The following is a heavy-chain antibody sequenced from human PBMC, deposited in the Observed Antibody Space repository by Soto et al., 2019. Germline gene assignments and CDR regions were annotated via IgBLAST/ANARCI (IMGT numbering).Heavy chain of an antibody. CDR1: GGSISSGDYY. V-gene: IGHV4-30-4*01. J-gene: IGHJ4*02. D-gene: IGHD3-22*01. Sequence: SETLSLTCTVSGGSISSGDYYWSWIRQPPGKGLEWIGYIHYSGSTYYNPSLKSRVTISVDTSKNQFSLKLSSVTAADTAVYYCARDRYYYDSSGYSPFDYWGQGTLVTVSS. CDR3: ARDRYYYDSSGYSPFDY. CDR2: IHYSGST.